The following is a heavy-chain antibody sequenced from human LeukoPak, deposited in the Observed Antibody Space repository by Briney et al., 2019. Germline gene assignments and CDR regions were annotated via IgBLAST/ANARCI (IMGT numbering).Heavy chain of an antibody. V-gene: IGHV3-23*01. D-gene: IGHD3-9*01. CDR1: GFIFSNYA. Sequence: HSGGSLRLSCAASGFIFSNYAMYWVRQAPGKGLEWVSAISGRSNNTYYADSVKGRFTISRDSSKNTLYPQMNSLRADDTAVYYCAKWGDYDVLTGYYVSDFWGQGTLVTVSS. J-gene: IGHJ4*02. CDR3: AKWGDYDVLTGYYVSDF. CDR2: ISGRSNNT.